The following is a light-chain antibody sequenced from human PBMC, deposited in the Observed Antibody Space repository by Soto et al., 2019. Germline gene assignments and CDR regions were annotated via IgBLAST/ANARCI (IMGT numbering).Light chain of an antibody. CDR2: GAS. Sequence: DIQMTQSPSTLSASVGDRVTITCRASQNIDIWLAWYQQKPGKAPKLLIYGASSLESGVPSRFSGSGSGTEFTLTISSLQPDDFATYYCQQFSEYSRTFGRGTKVEFK. CDR1: QNIDIW. CDR3: QQFSEYSRT. J-gene: IGKJ4*02. V-gene: IGKV1-5*03.